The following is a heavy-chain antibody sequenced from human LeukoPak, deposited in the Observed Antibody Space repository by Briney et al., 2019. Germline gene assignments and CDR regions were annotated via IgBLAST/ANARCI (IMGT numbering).Heavy chain of an antibody. D-gene: IGHD3-22*01. V-gene: IGHV3-7*01. CDR2: IKQDGSEK. Sequence: GGSLRLSCAASGFTFSSYWMSWVRQAPGKGLEWVANIKQDGSEKYYVDSVKGRFTISRDNAKNSLYLQMNSLRAEDTAVYYCARVSSGYSFGDAFDIWGQGTMVTVSS. J-gene: IGHJ3*02. CDR3: ARVSSGYSFGDAFDI. CDR1: GFTFSSYW.